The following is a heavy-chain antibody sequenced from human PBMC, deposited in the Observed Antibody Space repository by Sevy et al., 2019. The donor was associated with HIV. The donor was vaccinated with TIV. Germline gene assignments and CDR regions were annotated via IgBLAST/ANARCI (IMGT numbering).Heavy chain of an antibody. V-gene: IGHV3-33*01. D-gene: IGHD2-2*01. Sequence: GGSLRLSCAASGFSFSNYGMHWVRQAPGKGLEWLAVIWYDGSNKYYADSVKGRFTISRDNSKNTLYLQMHSLRAEDTAVYYCARDGIVIVPAAVAVTGYFDYWGQGTLVTVSS. J-gene: IGHJ4*02. CDR1: GFSFSNYG. CDR2: IWYDGSNK. CDR3: ARDGIVIVPAAVAVTGYFDY.